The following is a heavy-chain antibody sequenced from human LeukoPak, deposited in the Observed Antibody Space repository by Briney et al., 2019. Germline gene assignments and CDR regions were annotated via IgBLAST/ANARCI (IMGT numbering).Heavy chain of an antibody. J-gene: IGHJ3*02. CDR3: TDLSTGDAFDI. V-gene: IGHV3-74*01. CDR1: GFPFTKYW. D-gene: IGHD1-1*01. Sequence: GGSLRLSCAASGFPFTKYWMHWVRQAPGKGPVWVARINSDGSSTSYADSVKGRFTISRDNAKNTLYLQMNSLRAEDTAVYYCTDLSTGDAFDIWGQGTMVTVSS. CDR2: INSDGSST.